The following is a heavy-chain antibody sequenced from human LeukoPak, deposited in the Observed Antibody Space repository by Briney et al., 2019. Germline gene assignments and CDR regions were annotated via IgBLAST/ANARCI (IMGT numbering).Heavy chain of an antibody. V-gene: IGHV3-48*03. CDR3: ARDSVWFGDLLN. J-gene: IGHJ4*02. CDR1: GLSFSGFD. D-gene: IGHD3-10*01. CDR2: IGTSVNAI. Sequence: GGSLRLSCAASGLSFSGFDMNWLRQAPGKGLEWIAHIGTSVNAIYYADSVKGRFTISRDNARDSLFLQMDSLRVEDTAVYYCARDSVWFGDLLNWGQGALVIVST.